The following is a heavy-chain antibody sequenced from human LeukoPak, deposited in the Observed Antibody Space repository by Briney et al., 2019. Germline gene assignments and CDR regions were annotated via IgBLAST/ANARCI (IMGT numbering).Heavy chain of an antibody. CDR3: AYCSSTSWHETWYYYYYMDV. D-gene: IGHD2-2*01. Sequence: GGSLRLSCAASGFTFSTYSMNWVRQDPGKGLEWVAFIRYDGSNKYYADSVKGRFTISRDNSKNTLYLQMNSLRAEDTAVYYCAYCSSTSWHETWYYYYYMDVWGKGTTVTVSS. V-gene: IGHV3-30*02. CDR2: IRYDGSNK. J-gene: IGHJ6*03. CDR1: GFTFSTYS.